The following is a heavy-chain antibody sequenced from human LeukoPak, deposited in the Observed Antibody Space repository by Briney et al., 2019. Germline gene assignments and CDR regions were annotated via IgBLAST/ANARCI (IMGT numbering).Heavy chain of an antibody. J-gene: IGHJ5*02. CDR3: ARDPYYYGSGSYYNRVRSNWFDP. CDR2: IKQGGSEK. V-gene: IGHV3-7*01. CDR1: GFTFSSYW. D-gene: IGHD3-10*01. Sequence: PGGSLSLSCAASGFTFSSYWMSWVRQAPGKGLEWVANIKQGGSEKYYVDSVKGRFTISRDNAKNSLYLQMNSLRAEDTAVYYCARDPYYYGSGSYYNRVRSNWFDPWGQGTLVTVSS.